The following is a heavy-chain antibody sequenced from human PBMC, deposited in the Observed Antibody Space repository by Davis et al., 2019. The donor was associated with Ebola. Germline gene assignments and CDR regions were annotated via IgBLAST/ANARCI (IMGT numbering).Heavy chain of an antibody. CDR2: IYSGGTT. CDR3: AKRATVKVAGANYYNAMDV. CDR1: GFSVSNNF. J-gene: IGHJ6*04. V-gene: IGHV3-53*01. Sequence: PGGSLRLSCAVSGFSVSNNFMTWVRQAPGKGLEWVSVIYSGGTTYYADSVKGRFTISRDNSKNTLYLQMNSLRAEDTAVFYCAKRATVKVAGANYYNAMDVWGKGTTVTVSS. D-gene: IGHD6-19*01.